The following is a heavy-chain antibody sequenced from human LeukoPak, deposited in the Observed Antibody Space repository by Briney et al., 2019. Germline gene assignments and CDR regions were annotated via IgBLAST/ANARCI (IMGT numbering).Heavy chain of an antibody. J-gene: IGHJ6*03. D-gene: IGHD5-12*01. CDR2: VIPIFGTP. Sequence: SVKVSCKASGDTFSSYVISWVRQAPGQGLEWMGGVIPIFGTPNYAQKFQGRVTITTDESTSTAYMELSSLRSEDTAVYYCAKGGYSSTTSYYYYYYMDVWDKGTTVTVSS. CDR3: AKGGYSSTTSYYYYYYMDV. V-gene: IGHV1-69*05. CDR1: GDTFSSYV.